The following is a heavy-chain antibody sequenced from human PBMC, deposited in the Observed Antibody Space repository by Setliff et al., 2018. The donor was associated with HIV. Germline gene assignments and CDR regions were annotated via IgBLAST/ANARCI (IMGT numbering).Heavy chain of an antibody. V-gene: IGHV4-4*07. J-gene: IGHJ4*02. CDR1: GASIPGYY. CDR2: IFTSGSA. CDR3: AREKNDYNNYYFDY. Sequence: LSLTCTVSGASIPGYYWSWIRQPPGKGLEWLGRIFTSGSASYNPSLESRVTFSVDTSKNQFALKLTSVTAADTAVYYCAREKNDYNNYYFDYWGQGTLVTVSS. D-gene: IGHD4-4*01.